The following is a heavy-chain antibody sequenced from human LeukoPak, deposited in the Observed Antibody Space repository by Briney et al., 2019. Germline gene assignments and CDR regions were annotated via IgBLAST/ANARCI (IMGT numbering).Heavy chain of an antibody. CDR1: GGSFSGYY. J-gene: IGHJ4*02. CDR2: INHSGST. V-gene: IGHV4-34*01. Sequence: SETLSLTCAVYGGSFSGYYWSWIRQPPGKGLEWIGEINHSGSTNYNPSLKSRVTISVDTSKNQFSLKLSSVTAADTAVYYCARGRYYYDSSGGYWGQGTLVTVSS. CDR3: ARGRYYYDSSGGY. D-gene: IGHD3-22*01.